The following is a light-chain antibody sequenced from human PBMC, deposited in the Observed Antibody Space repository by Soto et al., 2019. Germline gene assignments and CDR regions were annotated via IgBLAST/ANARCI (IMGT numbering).Light chain of an antibody. J-gene: IGLJ1*01. V-gene: IGLV2-11*01. CDR2: DVR. CDR3: CSYAGSFPYV. Sequence: QSVLTQPRSVSGSPGQSVTISCTGTSSDVGVYNFVSWYQQHPGKAPKVMIYDVRKRPSGVPDRFSGSKSDNTASLTISGLQAEDEADYYCCSYAGSFPYVFGTGTKLTVL. CDR1: SSDVGVYNF.